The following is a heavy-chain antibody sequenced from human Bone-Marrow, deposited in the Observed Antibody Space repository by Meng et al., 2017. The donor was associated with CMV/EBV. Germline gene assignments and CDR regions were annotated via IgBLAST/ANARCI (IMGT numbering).Heavy chain of an antibody. Sequence: GESLKISCAASGFTFSTYAMTWVRQAPGKGLEWVSTISGSGDSTYSADSVKGRFTISRDNSKNTLYLQMNSLRAEDTAVYYCAKECGGLSSSGLKALEYWGQGTRVDASS. J-gene: IGHJ4*02. CDR2: ISGSGDST. CDR1: GFTFSTYA. V-gene: IGHV3-23*01. D-gene: IGHD3-22*01. CDR3: AKECGGLSSSGLKALEY.